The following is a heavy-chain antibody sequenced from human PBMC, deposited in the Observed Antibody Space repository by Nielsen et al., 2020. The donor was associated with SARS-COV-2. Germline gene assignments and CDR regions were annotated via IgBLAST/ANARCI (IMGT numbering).Heavy chain of an antibody. CDR3: ARDWGYYDFWSGYSSYYMDV. D-gene: IGHD3-3*01. Sequence: LSLTCAASGFTFSSYSMNWVRQAPGKGLEWVSSISSSSSYIYYADSVKGRFTISRDNAKNSLYLQMNSLRAEDTAVYYCARDWGYYDFWSGYSSYYMDVWGKGTTVTVSS. J-gene: IGHJ6*03. CDR2: ISSSSSYI. V-gene: IGHV3-21*01. CDR1: GFTFSSYS.